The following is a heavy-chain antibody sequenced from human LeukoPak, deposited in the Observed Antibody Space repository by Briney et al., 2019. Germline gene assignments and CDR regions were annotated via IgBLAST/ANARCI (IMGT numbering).Heavy chain of an antibody. D-gene: IGHD2-15*01. J-gene: IGHJ4*02. CDR2: IYSSGST. V-gene: IGHV4-4*07. Sequence: SETLSLTCTVSGGSFNNYYWNWIRQPAGKGLEWIGRIYSSGSTDYNPSLKSRVTMSVDTFKNQFSLNLTSVTAADSAVYYCARARGRLLLIDYWGQGTLVTVSS. CDR3: ARARGRLLLIDY. CDR1: GGSFNNYY.